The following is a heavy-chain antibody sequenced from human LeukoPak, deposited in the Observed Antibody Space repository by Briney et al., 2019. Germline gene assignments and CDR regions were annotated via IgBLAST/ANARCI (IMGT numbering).Heavy chain of an antibody. CDR3: ASGDANTAAAFDI. CDR2: IYTSGST. D-gene: IGHD4-17*01. J-gene: IGHJ3*02. CDR1: GGSISSYY. Sequence: SDTLSLTCTVSGGSISSYYWNWIRQPAGKGLEWIGRIYTSGSTNYNYSPSLKSRVTMPVDTSKNQFSLKLSSVTAADTAVYYCASGDANTAAAFDIWGQGTMVTVSS. V-gene: IGHV4-4*07.